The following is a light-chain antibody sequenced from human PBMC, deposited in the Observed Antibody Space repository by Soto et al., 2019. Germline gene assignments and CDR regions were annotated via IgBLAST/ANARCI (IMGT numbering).Light chain of an antibody. CDR2: KAS. J-gene: IGKJ2*01. CDR3: QQYDIWPYT. CDR1: QTISSW. Sequence: QSPSTLSGSVGDRVTITCRASQTISSWLAWYQQKPGKAPKLLIYKASTLKSGVPSRFSGSGSGTEFTLTISSLQSEDFEVYYCQQYDIWPYTFGQGTKVDIK. V-gene: IGKV1-5*03.